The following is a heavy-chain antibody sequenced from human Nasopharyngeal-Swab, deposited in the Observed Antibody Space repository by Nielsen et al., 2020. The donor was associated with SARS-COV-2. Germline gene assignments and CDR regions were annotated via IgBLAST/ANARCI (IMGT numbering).Heavy chain of an antibody. J-gene: IGHJ5*02. V-gene: IGHV4-59*07. CDR2: IYYSGST. CDR3: ARGFDP. CDR1: GGSISSYD. Sequence: SDTLSLTSTVSGGSISSYDWSRIPLLPGKGQDWIGYIYYSGSTKYKHSLKSRVTISVDTSKNQFSLKLSSVTAADTAVYYCARGFDPLGQGTLVTVSS.